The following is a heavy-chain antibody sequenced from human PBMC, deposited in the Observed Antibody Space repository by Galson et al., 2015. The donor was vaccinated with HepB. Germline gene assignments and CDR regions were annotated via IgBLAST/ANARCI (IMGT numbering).Heavy chain of an antibody. CDR1: GYTLTELS. Sequence: SVKVSCKVSGYTLTELSMHWVRQAPGKGLEWMEGFDPEDGETIYAQKFQGSVTMTEDTSTDTAYMELSSLRYEDTAVYYCASRGGHHIQWGQGTLVTVSS. CDR3: ASRGGHHIQ. CDR2: FDPEDGET. D-gene: IGHD5-18*01. J-gene: IGHJ4*02. V-gene: IGHV1-24*01.